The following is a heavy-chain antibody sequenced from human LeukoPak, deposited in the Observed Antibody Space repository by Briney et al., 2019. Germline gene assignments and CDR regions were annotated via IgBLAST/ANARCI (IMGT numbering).Heavy chain of an antibody. CDR3: ASPIAVAGSSGYYGMDV. V-gene: IGHV5-51*01. CDR2: TYPGDSDT. D-gene: IGHD6-19*01. CDR1: GYSFTSYW. J-gene: IGHJ6*02. Sequence: GESLKISCKGSGYSFTSYWIGWVRQMPGKGLEWMGITYPGDSDTRYSPSFQGQVTISADKSISTAYLQWSSLKASDTAMYYCASPIAVAGSSGYYGMDVWGQGATVTVSS.